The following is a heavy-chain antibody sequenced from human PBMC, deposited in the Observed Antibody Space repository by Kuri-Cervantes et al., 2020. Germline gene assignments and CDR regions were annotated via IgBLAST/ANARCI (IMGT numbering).Heavy chain of an antibody. CDR3: ARSSYDSSGYYYLGLDY. Sequence: ASVKVSCKASGYTFTSYYMHWVRQAPGQGLEWMGIINPSGGSTSYAQKFQGRATMTRDTSTSTVYMELSSLRSEDTAVYYCARSSYDSSGYYYLGLDYWGQGTLVTVSS. CDR2: INPSGGST. CDR1: GYTFTSYY. V-gene: IGHV1-46*01. J-gene: IGHJ4*02. D-gene: IGHD3-22*01.